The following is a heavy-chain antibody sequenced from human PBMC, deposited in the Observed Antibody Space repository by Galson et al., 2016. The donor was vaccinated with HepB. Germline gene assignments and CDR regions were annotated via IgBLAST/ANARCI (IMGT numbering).Heavy chain of an antibody. CDR1: GYRFTELS. V-gene: IGHV1-24*01. J-gene: IGHJ1*01. D-gene: IGHD5-18*01. CDR3: ATLRETAMSKCPEH. CDR2: FDPQEGET. Sequence: VKVSCKVSGYRFTELSMHWVRQAPGKGLEWMGGFDPQEGETLYTQKLQGRVYMNEDTSTDTAYMELTRLRSEDTAVYYCATLRETAMSKCPEHWGQGPLVIVSS.